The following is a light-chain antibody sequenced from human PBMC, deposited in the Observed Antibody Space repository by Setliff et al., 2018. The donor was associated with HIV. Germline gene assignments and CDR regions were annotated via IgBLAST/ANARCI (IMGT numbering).Light chain of an antibody. CDR1: QNIGNS. J-gene: IGKJ1*01. V-gene: IGKV1-5*03. CDR3: QQYNSYPWT. Sequence: DIQMTQSPSTLSASIRDRVTITCRASQNIGNSLAWYQQKPGKAPNLLIYKASDLEGGVPARFSSSGSQTEFTLTIVSLQPEDFVTYYCQQYNSYPWTFGQGTKMDIK. CDR2: KAS.